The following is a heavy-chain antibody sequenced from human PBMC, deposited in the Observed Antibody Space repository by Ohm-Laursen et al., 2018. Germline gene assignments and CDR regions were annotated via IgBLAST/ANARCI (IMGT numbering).Heavy chain of an antibody. CDR1: GFTFSSYG. V-gene: IGHV3-30*18. J-gene: IGHJ4*02. D-gene: IGHD6-19*01. CDR2: ISYDGSGK. CDR3: AKDRSGWDDCSATPCSVDF. Sequence: RSLRLSCAASGFTFSSYGMHWVRQAPGKGLEWVAVISYDGSGKYYADSVKGRFTISRDNSKNTMYLQMDSPRAEDTAVYHCAKDRSGWDDCSATPCSVDFWGQGTLVTVSS.